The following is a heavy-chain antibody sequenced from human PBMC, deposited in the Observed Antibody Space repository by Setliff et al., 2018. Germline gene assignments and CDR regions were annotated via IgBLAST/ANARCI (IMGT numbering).Heavy chain of an antibody. CDR1: GVDVIERLYY. D-gene: IGHD2-8*01. Sequence: SETLSLTCSASGVDVIERLYYWSWIRQPPGKGLEWIGNIYSSGSTNYNPSLKSRVTISVDTSKNQFSLNLTSVTAADTAVYYCAREGFYCTNGVCYRPFDYWGQGTLVTVSS. CDR2: IYSSGST. J-gene: IGHJ4*02. V-gene: IGHV4-61*01. CDR3: AREGFYCTNGVCYRPFDY.